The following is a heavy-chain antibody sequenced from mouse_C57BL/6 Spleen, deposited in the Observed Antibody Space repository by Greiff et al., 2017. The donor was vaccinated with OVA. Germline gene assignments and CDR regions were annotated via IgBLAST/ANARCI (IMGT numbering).Heavy chain of an antibody. Sequence: VQGVESGPELVKPGASVKISCKASGYAFSSSWMNWVKQRPGKGLEWIGRIYPGDGDTNYNGKFKGKATLTADKSSSTAYMQLSSLTSEDSAVYFCARYDNYYGSFDYWGQGTTLTVSS. D-gene: IGHD1-1*01. J-gene: IGHJ2*01. CDR3: ARYDNYYGSFDY. CDR2: IYPGDGDT. CDR1: GYAFSSSW. V-gene: IGHV1-82*01.